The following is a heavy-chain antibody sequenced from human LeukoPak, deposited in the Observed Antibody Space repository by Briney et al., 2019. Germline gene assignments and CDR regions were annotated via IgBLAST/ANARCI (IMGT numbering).Heavy chain of an antibody. CDR1: GFTFSSYA. CDR3: AKEVVVVITTPTEAGFDY. J-gene: IGHJ4*02. V-gene: IGHV3-23*01. D-gene: IGHD3-22*01. CDR2: ISGSGGST. Sequence: GGSLRLSCAASGFTFSSYAMGWVRQAPGKGLEWVSAISGSGGSTYYADSVKGRFTISRDNSKNKLYLQLNSLRAEDTAVYYCAKEVVVVITTPTEAGFDYWGQGTLVTVSS.